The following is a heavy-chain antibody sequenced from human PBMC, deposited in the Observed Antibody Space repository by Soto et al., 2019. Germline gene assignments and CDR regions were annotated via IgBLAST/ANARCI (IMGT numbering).Heavy chain of an antibody. CDR1: GYTFTSYD. D-gene: IGHD5-12*01. CDR2: ISTYSGDT. J-gene: IGHJ5*02. V-gene: IGHV1-18*01. Sequence: ASVKVSCKGSGYTFTSYDMSWVRQAPGQGLEWMGWISTYSGDTKYAQKFQGRVTMTTDTSTTTAYLELRSLRSDDTAVYYCARHHGPTTSENWFDPWGQGTLVTVSS. CDR3: ARHHGPTTSENWFDP.